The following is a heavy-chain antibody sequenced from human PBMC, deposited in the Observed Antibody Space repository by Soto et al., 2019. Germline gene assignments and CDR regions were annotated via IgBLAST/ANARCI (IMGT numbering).Heavy chain of an antibody. J-gene: IGHJ4*02. V-gene: IGHV3-48*03. D-gene: IGHD5-18*01. Sequence: GGSLRLSCAASGFTFSSYEMNWVRQAPGKGLEWVSYISSSGSTIYYADSVKGRFTISRDNAKNSLYLQMNSLRAEDTAVYYCARARAYTGYSYGWVSIFDYWGQGTLVTVYS. CDR1: GFTFSSYE. CDR2: ISSSGSTI. CDR3: ARARAYTGYSYGWVSIFDY.